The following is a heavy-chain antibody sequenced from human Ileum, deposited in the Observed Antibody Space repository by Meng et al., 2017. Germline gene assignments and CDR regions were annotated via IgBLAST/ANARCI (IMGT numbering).Heavy chain of an antibody. D-gene: IGHD5-12*01. J-gene: IGHJ4*02. CDR2: ISGSGGNT. CDR1: GFTFSSYD. V-gene: IGHV3-23*04. CDR3: AKGRGYSGYDPSDY. Sequence: VHLVEAGGGVVQPGRSLRLSCAASGFTFSSYDMSWVRQAPGKGLEWVSGISGSGGNTYNADSVKGRFTISRDNTKNTLYLQMNSLRAEDTAVYYCAKGRGYSGYDPSDYWGQGTLVTVSS.